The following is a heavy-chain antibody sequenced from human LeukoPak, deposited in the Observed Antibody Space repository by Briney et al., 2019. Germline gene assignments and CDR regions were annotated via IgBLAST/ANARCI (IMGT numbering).Heavy chain of an antibody. V-gene: IGHV3-23*01. CDR3: AKDRDYGGNSPFDS. Sequence: GGSLRLSCAASGFTFSSRAMSWVRQAPGKGLEWVSVISGSGGTTFYADSVKGRFTISRDHSKNTVYLQMNSLRAEDTAVYYCAKDRDYGGNSPFDSWGQGTLVTVSS. D-gene: IGHD4-23*01. J-gene: IGHJ4*02. CDR1: GFTFSSRA. CDR2: ISGSGGTT.